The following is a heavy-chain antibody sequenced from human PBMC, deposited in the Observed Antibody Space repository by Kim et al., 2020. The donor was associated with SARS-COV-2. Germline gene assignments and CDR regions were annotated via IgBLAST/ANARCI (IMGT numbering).Heavy chain of an antibody. Sequence: GGSLRLSCAASGFTFSSYAMSWVRQAPGKGLEWVSAISDSGGSTYYADSVKGRFTISRDNSKNTLYLQMNSLRSEDTAIYYCAKLVRGYCSSTSCPNWFDPWGRGTLVTVPS. V-gene: IGHV3-23*01. CDR1: GFTFSSYA. D-gene: IGHD2-2*01. J-gene: IGHJ5*02. CDR3: AKLVRGYCSSTSCPNWFDP. CDR2: ISDSGGST.